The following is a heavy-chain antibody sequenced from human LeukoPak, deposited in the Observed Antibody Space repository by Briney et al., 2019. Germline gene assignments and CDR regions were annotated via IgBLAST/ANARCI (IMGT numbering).Heavy chain of an antibody. J-gene: IGHJ4*02. D-gene: IGHD5-12*01. CDR2: IYYSGST. CDR3: ARQSQHSGYQAPDY. CDR1: GGSISSYY. Sequence: SETLSLTCTVSGGSISSYYWSWFRQPPGKGLEWIGYIYYSGSTNFNPSLKSRVTISVDTSKNQFSLKLSSVTAADTAVYYCARQSQHSGYQAPDYWGQGTLVTVSS. V-gene: IGHV4-59*08.